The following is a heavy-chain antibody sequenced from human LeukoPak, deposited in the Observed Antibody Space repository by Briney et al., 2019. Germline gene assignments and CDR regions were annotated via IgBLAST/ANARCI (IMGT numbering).Heavy chain of an antibody. J-gene: IGHJ5*02. V-gene: IGHV3-30-3*01. D-gene: IGHD6-13*01. CDR1: RFTFRSYA. Sequence: GGSLRLSCAASRFTFRSYAMHWVRQAPGKGLEWVAVISYDGSNGYYAHSVKGRFTIFRDNPKNMLYLQMNSLRPEDTAVYYCARDKGLPAEGTIWFDPWGQGTPVTVSS. CDR2: ISYDGSNG. CDR3: ARDKGLPAEGTIWFDP.